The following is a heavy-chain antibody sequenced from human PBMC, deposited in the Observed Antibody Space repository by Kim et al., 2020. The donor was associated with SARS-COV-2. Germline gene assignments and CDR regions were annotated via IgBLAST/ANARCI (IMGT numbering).Heavy chain of an antibody. V-gene: IGHV4-34*01. CDR1: GGSFSGYY. CDR3: AGVRCVMNCSSTSCYTYYYYYYMDV. D-gene: IGHD2-2*02. J-gene: IGHJ6*03. Sequence: SETLSLTCAVYGGSFSGYYWSWIRQPPGKGLEWIGEINHSGSTNYNPSLKSRVTISVDTSKNQFSLKLSSVTAADTAVYYCAGVRCVMNCSSTSCYTYYYYYYMDVWGKGTTVTVSS. CDR2: INHSGST.